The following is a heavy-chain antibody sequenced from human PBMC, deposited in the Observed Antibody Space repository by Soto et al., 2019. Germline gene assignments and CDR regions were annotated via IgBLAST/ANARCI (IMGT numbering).Heavy chain of an antibody. CDR3: AKNLGYYYDSTCYHFYY. J-gene: IGHJ4*01. D-gene: IGHD3-22*01. CDR2: ISYGGGTT. V-gene: IGHV3-23*01. Sequence: PGGPLRLSCAASGFTFSSNAMSWVRQAPGKGLEWVSAISYGGGTTYYADSVKGRFTISRDNSKNTLYLQMNSLRAEDTAVYYCAKNLGYYYDSTCYHFYYRGQRTLVTVSS. CDR1: GFTFSSNA.